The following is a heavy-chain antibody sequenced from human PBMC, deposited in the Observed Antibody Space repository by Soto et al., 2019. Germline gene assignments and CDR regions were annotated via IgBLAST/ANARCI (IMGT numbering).Heavy chain of an antibody. CDR1: GGSFSGYY. J-gene: IGHJ6*02. Sequence: SETLSLTCAVYGGSFSGYYWSWIRQPPGKGLEWIGEINHSGSTNYNPSLKSRVIISVDTSKNQFSLKLSSVTAADTAVYYCEKGGGAIPSYYYGMDVWGQGTTVTVSS. CDR3: EKGGGAIPSYYYGMDV. CDR2: INHSGST. D-gene: IGHD3-10*01. V-gene: IGHV4-34*01.